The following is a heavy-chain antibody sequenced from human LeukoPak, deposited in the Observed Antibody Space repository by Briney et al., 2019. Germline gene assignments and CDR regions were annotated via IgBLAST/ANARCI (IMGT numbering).Heavy chain of an antibody. CDR2: IYYCGST. Sequence: SETLSLTCTVSGFTINSYYWSWLRQPPGKGLEGIGYIYYCGSTNYNPSHNSRVTICVDPSKNQFSLKLSSVIAADTAVYYCARGEVFYGSGSYYGLGMDVWGQGTTVTVSS. D-gene: IGHD3-10*01. V-gene: IGHV4-59*01. CDR3: ARGEVFYGSGSYYGLGMDV. CDR1: GFTINSYY. J-gene: IGHJ6*02.